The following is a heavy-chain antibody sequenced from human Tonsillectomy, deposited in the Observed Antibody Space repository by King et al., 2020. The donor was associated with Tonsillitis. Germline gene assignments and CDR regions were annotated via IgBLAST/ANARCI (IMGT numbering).Heavy chain of an antibody. CDR2: SYKSGST. CDR1: GGSISSDGYS. Sequence: VQLQESGPGLVKPSQTLSLTCTVSGGSISSDGYSWSWMRQPPGKGLEWIGYSYKSGSTHYNPSRKSRLTISLDTSKDQFSLKLSSVTAADTAVYYCASRGSLENWYFALWGRGTLVTVSS. V-gene: IGHV4-30-4*07. J-gene: IGHJ2*01. CDR3: ASRGSLENWYFAL. D-gene: IGHD3-10*01.